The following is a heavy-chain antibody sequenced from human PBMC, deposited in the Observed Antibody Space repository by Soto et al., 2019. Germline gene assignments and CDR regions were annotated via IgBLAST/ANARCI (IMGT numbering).Heavy chain of an antibody. D-gene: IGHD2-15*01. CDR3: ASPLGYCSGGSCPYYYYYGMDV. CDR1: GYTFTSYY. Sequence: QVQLVQSGAEVKKPGASVKVSCKASGYTFTSYYMHWVRQAPGQGLEWMGIINPSGGSTSYAQKFQGRVTMTRDTSTSTVYMELSSLRSEDTAVYYCASPLGYCSGGSCPYYYYYGMDVWGQGTTVTVSS. J-gene: IGHJ6*02. CDR2: INPSGGST. V-gene: IGHV1-46*01.